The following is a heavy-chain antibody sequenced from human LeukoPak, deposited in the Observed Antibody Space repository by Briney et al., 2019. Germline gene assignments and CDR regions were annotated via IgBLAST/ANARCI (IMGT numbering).Heavy chain of an antibody. CDR3: ARMYSSSSEYNWFDP. Sequence: SETLSLTWTVSGGSISSYYWSWIRQPPVKGLEWIGYIYYSGSTNYNPSLKSRVTISVDTSKNQFSLELSSVTAADTAVYYCARMYSSSSEYNWFDPWGQGTLVTVSS. D-gene: IGHD6-6*01. CDR2: IYYSGST. CDR1: GGSISSYY. J-gene: IGHJ5*02. V-gene: IGHV4-59*01.